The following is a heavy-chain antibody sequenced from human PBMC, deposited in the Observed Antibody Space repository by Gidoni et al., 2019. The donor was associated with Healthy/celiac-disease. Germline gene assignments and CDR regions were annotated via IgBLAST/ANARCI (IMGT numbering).Heavy chain of an antibody. CDR3: ARLWFGEITWDY. D-gene: IGHD3-10*01. J-gene: IGHJ4*02. Sequence: QLQLQESGPGLVKPSETLSLPCTVPGGSNSSSSYSWGWIRQPPGKGLEWIGSIYYSGSTYYNPYLKSRVTISVDTSKNQFSLKLSSVTAADTAVYYCARLWFGEITWDYWGQGTLVTVSS. CDR2: IYYSGST. CDR1: GGSNSSSSYS. V-gene: IGHV4-39*01.